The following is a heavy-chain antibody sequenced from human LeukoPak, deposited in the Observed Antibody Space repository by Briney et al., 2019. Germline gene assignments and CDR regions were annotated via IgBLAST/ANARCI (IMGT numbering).Heavy chain of an antibody. CDR1: LFTFSNYW. V-gene: IGHV3-7*01. J-gene: IGHJ5*02. Sequence: PGGALRLSCASSLFTFSNYWMSWVRQAPGKGLECVANIKEDGREKYYVDYVKGRFTISRDNAKNSLYLQMNSLRAEDTAVYYCARMAGLSWFDPWGQGTLVTVSS. CDR2: IKEDGREK. D-gene: IGHD5-24*01. CDR3: ARMAGLSWFDP.